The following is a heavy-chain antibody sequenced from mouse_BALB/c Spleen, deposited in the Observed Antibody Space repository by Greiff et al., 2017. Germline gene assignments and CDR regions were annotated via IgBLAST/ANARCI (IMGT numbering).Heavy chain of an antibody. D-gene: IGHD2-3*01. CDR2: IHYSSST. CDR3: AKGDGYNSPSDY. CDR1: GYSITSGYS. Sequence: VQLQQSGPDLVKPSQSLSLTCTVTGYSITSGYSWHWIRQFPGNKLEWMGYIHYSSSTNYNPSLKSRISITRDTSKNQFFLQLNSVTTEDTATYYCAKGDGYNSPSDYWGQGTTLTVSS. J-gene: IGHJ2*01. V-gene: IGHV3-1*02.